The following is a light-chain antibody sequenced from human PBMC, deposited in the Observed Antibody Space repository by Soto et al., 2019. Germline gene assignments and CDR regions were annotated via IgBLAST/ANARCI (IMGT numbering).Light chain of an antibody. V-gene: IGKV1D-13*01. Sequence: IQLTQSPSSLSASVGDRVTITCRASQGISNALAWYQQKPGKGPKRLIDDASILENGVPPRFSGSGSGTDFSLIIDSLQPGDFATYYCQQFHNYPVSFGGGTKVEIK. CDR3: QQFHNYPVS. J-gene: IGKJ4*01. CDR2: DAS. CDR1: QGISNA.